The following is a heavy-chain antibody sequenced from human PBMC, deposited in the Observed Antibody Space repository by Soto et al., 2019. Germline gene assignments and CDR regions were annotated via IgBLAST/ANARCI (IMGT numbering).Heavy chain of an antibody. CDR3: AREAAFASSVYVLAY. CDR1: GFTFSGFS. D-gene: IGHD3-22*01. J-gene: IGHJ4*02. Sequence: EVQLVESGGGLVKPGGSLRLSCAASGFTFSGFSMNWVRQAPGKGLEWVSSVTSSPSSMFYADSVKGRFTISRDDAKDSLFLQINSLRADDPAVYYCAREAAFASSVYVLAYWGLGTLVTVPS. V-gene: IGHV3-21*02. CDR2: VTSSPSSM.